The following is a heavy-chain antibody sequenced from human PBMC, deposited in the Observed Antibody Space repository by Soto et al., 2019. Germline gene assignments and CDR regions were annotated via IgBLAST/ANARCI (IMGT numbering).Heavy chain of an antibody. CDR3: ARDKPLSPESYCDILTGYDRSLDY. CDR1: GYTFTSYG. J-gene: IGHJ4*02. V-gene: IGHV1-18*04. CDR2: ISAYNGNT. D-gene: IGHD3-9*01. Sequence: ASVKVSCKASGYTFTSYGISWGRQAPGQGLEWMGWISAYNGNTNYAQKLQGRVTMTRDTSTSTAYMELRSLRSDDTAVYYCARDKPLSPESYCDILTGYDRSLDYWGEGTVVTVSS.